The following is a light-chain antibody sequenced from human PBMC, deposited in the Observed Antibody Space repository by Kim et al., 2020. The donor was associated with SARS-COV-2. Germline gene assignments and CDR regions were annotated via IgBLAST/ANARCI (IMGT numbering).Light chain of an antibody. CDR2: RDN. V-gene: IGLV3-9*01. CDR3: QVWDSDTYL. Sequence: SVAPGQTASITCGGNSFGREKVRWYQQKPGQAPVLVIFRDNNRPSGIPERFSASTSGNTATLTISGAQAGDEADYYCQVWDSDTYLFGTGTKVTVL. J-gene: IGLJ1*01. CDR1: SFGREK.